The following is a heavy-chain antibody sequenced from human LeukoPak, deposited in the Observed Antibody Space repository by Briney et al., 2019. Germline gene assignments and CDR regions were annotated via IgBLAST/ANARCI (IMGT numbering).Heavy chain of an antibody. CDR1: GGSISGGGYY. CDR2: IYHSGST. Sequence: PSETLSLTCTVSGGSISGGGYYWSWIRQPPGKGLEWIGYIYHSGSTYYNPSLKSRVTISVDRSKNQFSLKLSSVTAADTAVYYCARARSTSPAWDYWGQGTLVTVSS. J-gene: IGHJ4*02. V-gene: IGHV4-30-2*01. CDR3: ARARSTSPAWDY. D-gene: IGHD2-2*01.